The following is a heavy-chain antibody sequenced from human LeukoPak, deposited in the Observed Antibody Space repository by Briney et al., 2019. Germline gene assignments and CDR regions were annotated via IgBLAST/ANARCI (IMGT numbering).Heavy chain of an antibody. Sequence: RGESLKISCKGSGYSFTSYWIGWVRQMPGKGLEWMGIIYPGDSDTRYSPSFQGQVTISADKSISTAYLQWSSLNASDTAMYYCARFKGSYYFSFDYWGQGTLVTVSS. J-gene: IGHJ4*02. CDR3: ARFKGSYYFSFDY. CDR2: IYPGDSDT. V-gene: IGHV5-51*01. D-gene: IGHD1-26*01. CDR1: GYSFTSYW.